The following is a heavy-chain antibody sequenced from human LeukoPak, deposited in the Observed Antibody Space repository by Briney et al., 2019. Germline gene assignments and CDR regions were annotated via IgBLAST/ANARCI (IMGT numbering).Heavy chain of an antibody. CDR3: ARGHYDVLAASYKWTPDY. CDR2: ITSGGDYI. D-gene: IGHD3-9*01. J-gene: IGHJ4*02. Sequence: GGSLRLSCAAPGFTLNTFNMNWVRQAPGKGLEWVSSITSGGDYIYYADSVKGRFTTSRDNAKNSLSLQLNSLRVEDTAVYYCARGHYDVLAASYKWTPDYWGQGTLVTVSS. CDR1: GFTLNTFN. V-gene: IGHV3-21*01.